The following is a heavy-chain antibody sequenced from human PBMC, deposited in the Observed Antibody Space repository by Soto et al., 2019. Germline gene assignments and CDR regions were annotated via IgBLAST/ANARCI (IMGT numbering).Heavy chain of an antibody. Sequence: ASVNLSCKASASTFTSYYMHWVRQAPGQGLEWMGIINPSGGSTSYAQKFQGRVTMTRDTSTSTVYMELSSLRSEETAVYYCATKLYHDSSLYRQIDYWS. CDR1: ASTFTSYY. CDR3: ATKLYHDSSLYRQIDY. CDR2: INPSGGST. D-gene: IGHD3-22*01. J-gene: IGHJ4*01. V-gene: IGHV1-46*01.